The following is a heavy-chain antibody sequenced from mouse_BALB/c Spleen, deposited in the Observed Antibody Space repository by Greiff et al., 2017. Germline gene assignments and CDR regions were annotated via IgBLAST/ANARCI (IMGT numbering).Heavy chain of an antibody. D-gene: IGHD1-1*02. CDR3: AREEEWSSWFAY. J-gene: IGHJ3*01. Sequence: EVKVEESGPGLVKPSQSLSLTCTVTGYSITSDYAWNWIRQFPGNKLEWMGYISYSGSTSYNPSLKSRISITRDTSKNQFFLQLNSVTTEDTATYYCAREEEWSSWFAYWGQGTLVTVSA. CDR1: GYSITSDYA. V-gene: IGHV3-2*02. CDR2: ISYSGST.